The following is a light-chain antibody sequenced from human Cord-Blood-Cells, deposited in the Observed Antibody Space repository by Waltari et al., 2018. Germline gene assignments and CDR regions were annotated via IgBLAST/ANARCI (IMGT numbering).Light chain of an antibody. CDR3: AAWDDSLHGVV. CDR2: SNT. CDR1: SSNIGSNT. J-gene: IGLJ2*01. V-gene: IGLV1-44*01. Sequence: QSVLTQPPSASGTPGQRVTISCSGSSSNIGSNTVNWYQQLPGTAPKLLIYSNTQRPSGVPDRFSGSKSGTSASLAIRGLQSEDEADYYCAAWDDSLHGVVFGGGTKLTVL.